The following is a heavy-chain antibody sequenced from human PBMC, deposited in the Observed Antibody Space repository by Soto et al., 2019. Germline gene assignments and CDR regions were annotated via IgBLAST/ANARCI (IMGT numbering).Heavy chain of an antibody. V-gene: IGHV3-23*01. Sequence: GGSLRLSCAASGFTFSSYAMSWVRQASGKGLEWVSAISGSGGSTYYADSVKGRFTISRDNSKNTLYLQMNSLRAEDTAVYYCAKCSGGSCYSDYFQHWGQGTLVTVSS. CDR3: AKCSGGSCYSDYFQH. CDR2: ISGSGGST. CDR1: GFTFSSYA. D-gene: IGHD2-15*01. J-gene: IGHJ1*01.